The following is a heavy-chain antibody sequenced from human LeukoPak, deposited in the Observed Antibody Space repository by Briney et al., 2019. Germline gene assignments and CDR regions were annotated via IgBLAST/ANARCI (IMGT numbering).Heavy chain of an antibody. V-gene: IGHV3-74*01. J-gene: IGHJ4*02. CDR2: INSGGSST. CDR3: ARGYSGFD. D-gene: IGHD5-12*01. Sequence: GGSLTLSCPASGFTFSSSWMHWVRQAAGKGLVWVSRINSGGSSTNYADSVKGRFTISRDNAKNTLYLQLNSLRVEDTAVYYCARGYSGFDWGQGTLVTVSS. CDR1: GFTFSSSW.